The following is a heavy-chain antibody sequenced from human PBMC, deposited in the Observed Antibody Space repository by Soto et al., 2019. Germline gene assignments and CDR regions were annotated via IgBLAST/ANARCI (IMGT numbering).Heavy chain of an antibody. V-gene: IGHV3-30-3*01. CDR1: GFTFSRYA. D-gene: IGHD3-9*01. J-gene: IGHJ4*02. Sequence: QVQLVESGGGVVQPGRSLRLSCAASGFTFSRYAMDWVRQAPGKGLEWVAVISYEGSNEDYADSVKGRFTISRDNSKNTLYLQMNSLRADDTAVYYCARPPHYDFLTGDFDYWGQGTLVTVSS. CDR3: ARPPHYDFLTGDFDY. CDR2: ISYEGSNE.